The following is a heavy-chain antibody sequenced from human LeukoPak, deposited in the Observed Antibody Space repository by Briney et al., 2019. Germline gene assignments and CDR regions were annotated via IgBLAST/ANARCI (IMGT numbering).Heavy chain of an antibody. CDR3: ARDAGRREDI. J-gene: IGHJ3*01. CDR1: GFTFSDFW. Sequence: PGGSLRLSCATSGFTFSDFWLTWVRQAPGKGLEWVASIKEDGTERHYVDFVEGRFAVSRDNAKKSMSLQMNDLRAEDTAVYYCARDAGRREDIWGQGAMVTVSS. V-gene: IGHV3-7*01. D-gene: IGHD1-1*01. CDR2: IKEDGTER.